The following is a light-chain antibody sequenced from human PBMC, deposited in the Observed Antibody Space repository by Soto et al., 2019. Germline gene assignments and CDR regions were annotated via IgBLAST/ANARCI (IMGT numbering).Light chain of an antibody. CDR1: QSVSSSY. J-gene: IGKJ3*01. CDR3: LQYGRSPT. Sequence: EIVLTQSPGTLSLSPGERATLSCRASQSVSSSYLAWYQQKPGQAPRLLIYGASSRATGIPDGFSGSGSGTDFTLTISRLEPEDSAVYYCLQYGRSPTFGPGTKVDIK. V-gene: IGKV3-20*01. CDR2: GAS.